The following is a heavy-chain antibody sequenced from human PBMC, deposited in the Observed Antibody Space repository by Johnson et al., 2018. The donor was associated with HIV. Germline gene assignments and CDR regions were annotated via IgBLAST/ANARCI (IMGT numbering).Heavy chain of an antibody. CDR1: VFNFNTYG. CDR2: IRYDGSSK. CDR3: AKESKWESRTPHAFDL. V-gene: IGHV3-30*02. D-gene: IGHD1-26*01. J-gene: IGHJ3*01. Sequence: QMQLVESGGGVVQPGGSLRLSCAASVFNFNTYGMDWVRQAPGKGLEWVAFIRYDGSSKYYADSVKGRFTVSRYNSKNTLYLQMKSLRPEDTAVYYCAKESKWESRTPHAFDLWGQGTMVTVSS.